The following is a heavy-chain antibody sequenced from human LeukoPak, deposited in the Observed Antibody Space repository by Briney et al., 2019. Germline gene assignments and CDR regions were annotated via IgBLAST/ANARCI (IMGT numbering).Heavy chain of an antibody. CDR2: IYYSGST. CDR3: ARDRDFWSGSYYYGMDV. V-gene: IGHV4-59*01. J-gene: IGHJ6*02. Sequence: PSETLSLTCTVSGDSISSYYWSWIRQPPGKGLEWIGYIYYSGSTNYNPSLKSRVTISLDTPKNQFSLKVTSVTAADTAVYYCARDRDFWSGSYYYGMDVWGQGTTVTVSS. D-gene: IGHD3-3*01. CDR1: GDSISSYY.